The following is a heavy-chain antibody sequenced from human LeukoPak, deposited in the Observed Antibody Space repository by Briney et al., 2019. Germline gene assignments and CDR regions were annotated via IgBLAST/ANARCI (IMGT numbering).Heavy chain of an antibody. Sequence: GGSLRLSCAAFGFTFSSYAMHWVRQAPGKGLEWVAVISYDERNKYYADSVKGRFTISRDNSKNTLYLQMNSLRAEDTAVYYCARERGLFPLYHGDAFDIWGQGTMVTVSS. J-gene: IGHJ3*02. CDR3: ARERGLFPLYHGDAFDI. CDR1: GFTFSSYA. CDR2: ISYDERNK. V-gene: IGHV3-30*04. D-gene: IGHD1-14*01.